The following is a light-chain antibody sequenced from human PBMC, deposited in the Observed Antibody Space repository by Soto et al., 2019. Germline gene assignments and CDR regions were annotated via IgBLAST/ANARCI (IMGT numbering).Light chain of an antibody. CDR2: GAS. CDR3: QQYIRWPLT. V-gene: IGKV3-15*01. CDR1: QSVSIN. Sequence: EIVMTQSPATLSVSPGERATLSCRASQSVSINLAWYQQKPGQAPSLLIYGASTRATGTPPTFRGSGSGTEFTLTISSLQSEDYAVFYCQQYIRWPLTFGGGTKVDIK. J-gene: IGKJ4*01.